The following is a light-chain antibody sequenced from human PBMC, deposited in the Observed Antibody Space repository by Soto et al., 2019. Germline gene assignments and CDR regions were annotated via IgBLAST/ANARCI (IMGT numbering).Light chain of an antibody. CDR2: SAS. CDR3: QQSSSNPHA. Sequence: DIQITQSPSSLSASLGDIVTITCRASQAINTYLHCVQQRPGGAPKLLIYSASSLQTGVPPRVSGSGSGTHFSLTISSLQAEDFATYDFQQSSSNPHAFGQGT. J-gene: IGKJ2*01. CDR1: QAINTY. V-gene: IGKV1-39*01.